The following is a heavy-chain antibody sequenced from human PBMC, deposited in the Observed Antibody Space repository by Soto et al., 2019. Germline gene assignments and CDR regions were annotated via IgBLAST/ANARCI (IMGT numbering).Heavy chain of an antibody. J-gene: IGHJ4*02. V-gene: IGHV4-59*01. Sequence: SETLSLTCTVSGGSISSYYWSWIRQPPGKGLEWIGYIYYSGSTNYNPSLKRRVTISVDTSKNQFSLKLSSVTAADTAVYYCARVKRCGGDCSPFDYWGQGTLVTVS. D-gene: IGHD2-21*02. CDR3: ARVKRCGGDCSPFDY. CDR2: IYYSGST. CDR1: GGSISSYY.